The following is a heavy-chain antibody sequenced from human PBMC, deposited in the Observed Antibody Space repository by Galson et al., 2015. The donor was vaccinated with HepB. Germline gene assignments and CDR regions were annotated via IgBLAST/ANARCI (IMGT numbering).Heavy chain of an antibody. D-gene: IGHD4-23*01. J-gene: IGHJ4*02. CDR1: GGTFSSYA. CDR3: ARDGAVARGFDY. V-gene: IGHV1-69*13. Sequence: SVKVSCKAYGGTFSSYAISWVRQAPGQGLEWMGGIIPIFGIANYAQKFQGRVTITADESTSTAYMELSSLRSEDTAVYYCARDGAVARGFDYWGQGTLVTVSS. CDR2: IIPIFGIA.